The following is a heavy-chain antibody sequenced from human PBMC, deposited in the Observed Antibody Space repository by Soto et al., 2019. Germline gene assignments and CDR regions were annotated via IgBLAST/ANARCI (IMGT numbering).Heavy chain of an antibody. V-gene: IGHV5-51*01. CDR1: GYSFTSYW. CDR2: IYPGDSDT. D-gene: IGHD3-22*01. CDR3: ARQYYDSSGPYQAFDI. Sequence: PGGSLKISCQGSGYSFTSYWIGWVRQMPGKGLEWMGIIYPGDSDTRYSPSFQGQVTISADKSISTAYLQWSSLKASDTAMYYCARQYYDSSGPYQAFDIWGQGTMVTVSS. J-gene: IGHJ3*02.